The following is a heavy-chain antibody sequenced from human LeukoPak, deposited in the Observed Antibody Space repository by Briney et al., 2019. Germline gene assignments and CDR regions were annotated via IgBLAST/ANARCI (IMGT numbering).Heavy chain of an antibody. CDR1: GFTFSSYA. CDR2: ISGSGGST. V-gene: IGHV3-23*01. J-gene: IGHJ6*02. D-gene: IGHD3-10*01. Sequence: GGSLRLSCAASGFTFSSYAMSWVRQAPGKGLEWVSAISGSGGSTYYADSVKGRFTISRDNSKNTLYLQMNSLRAEDTAVYYCAKDFGSGSYFYGMDVWGQGTTVTVSS. CDR3: AKDFGSGSYFYGMDV.